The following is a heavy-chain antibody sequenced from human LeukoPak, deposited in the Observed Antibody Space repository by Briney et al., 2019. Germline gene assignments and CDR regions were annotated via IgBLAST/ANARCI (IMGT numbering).Heavy chain of an antibody. J-gene: IGHJ3*02. D-gene: IGHD4-17*01. V-gene: IGHV4-59*01. CDR1: GGSISSYY. Sequence: SETLSLTCTVSGGSISSYYWSWIRQPPGKGLEWIGYIYYSGSTNYNPSLKSRVTISVDTSKNQFSLKLSSVTAADTAVYNCARKTYGEAFDIWGQGTMVTVSS. CDR3: ARKTYGEAFDI. CDR2: IYYSGST.